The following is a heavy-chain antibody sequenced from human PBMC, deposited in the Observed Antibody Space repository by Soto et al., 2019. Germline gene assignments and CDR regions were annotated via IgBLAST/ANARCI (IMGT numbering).Heavy chain of an antibody. CDR1: GFTFSYYA. D-gene: IGHD3-16*02. J-gene: IGHJ4*02. V-gene: IGHV3-30*18. CDR2: ISYDGSEK. Sequence: QVQLVESGGGVVQPGRSLRLSCAASGFTFSYYAMHWVRQAPGKGLEWVAVISYDGSEKYYADAVKGRFTLSRDNSKNSLSLQMNSLRADDTAVYYCAKALGELSPESYDYWGQGTLITVSS. CDR3: AKALGELSPESYDY.